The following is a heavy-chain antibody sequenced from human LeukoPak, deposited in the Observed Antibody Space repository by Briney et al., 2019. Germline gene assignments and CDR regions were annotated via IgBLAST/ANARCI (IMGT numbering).Heavy chain of an antibody. CDR1: GGSISSYY. Sequence: SEILSLTCTVSGGSISSYYWSWIRQPPGKGLEWIGYIYYSGSTNYNPSLKSRVTISVDTSKNQFSLKLSSVTAADTAVYYCARGYYDSSGYLGAFDIWGQGTMVTVSS. CDR3: ARGYYDSSGYLGAFDI. D-gene: IGHD3-22*01. V-gene: IGHV4-59*08. J-gene: IGHJ3*02. CDR2: IYYSGST.